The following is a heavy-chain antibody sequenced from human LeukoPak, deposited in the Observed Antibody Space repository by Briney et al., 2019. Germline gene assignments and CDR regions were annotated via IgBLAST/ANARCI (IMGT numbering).Heavy chain of an antibody. Sequence: GGSLRLSCAASGFTFSSYEMNWVRQAPGKGLEWVSYISSSGSTIYYADSVKGRFTISRDNAKNSLYLQMNSLRAEDTAVYYCARALKGSGYYALIDYWGQGTLVTVSS. CDR3: ARALKGSGYYALIDY. CDR2: ISSSGSTI. CDR1: GFTFSSYE. J-gene: IGHJ4*02. V-gene: IGHV3-48*03. D-gene: IGHD3-3*01.